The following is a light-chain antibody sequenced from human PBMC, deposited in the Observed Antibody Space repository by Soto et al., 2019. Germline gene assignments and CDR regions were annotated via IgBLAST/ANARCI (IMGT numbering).Light chain of an antibody. CDR3: QSYDRSLGGFVV. Sequence: QSVLTQPPSVSGAPGQRVTMSCTGDSSNIGTGYDVHWYQQSPGSAPKLLIYNNDNRPSGVPDRFSGSKSGASASLAITGLQAEDEGTYYCQSYDRSLGGFVVFGGGTKVTVL. CDR2: NND. V-gene: IGLV1-40*01. CDR1: SSNIGTGYD. J-gene: IGLJ2*01.